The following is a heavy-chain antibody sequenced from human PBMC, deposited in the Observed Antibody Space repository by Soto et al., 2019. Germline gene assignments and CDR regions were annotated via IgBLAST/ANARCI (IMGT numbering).Heavy chain of an antibody. J-gene: IGHJ6*02. D-gene: IGHD5-12*01. CDR1: GFSLNTGGMC. CDR2: VRWDDEK. CDR3: VRTHGGYTAYYGMDV. V-gene: IGHV2-70*19. Sequence: SGPTLVNPSQTLTLTCTFSGFSLNTGGMCLSWVRQPTGKALEWLAVVRWDDEKHFSTSLRNRISVSKDASGDRVVLTMANMDPADSGTYYCVRTHGGYTAYYGMDVWGPGTTVTVSS.